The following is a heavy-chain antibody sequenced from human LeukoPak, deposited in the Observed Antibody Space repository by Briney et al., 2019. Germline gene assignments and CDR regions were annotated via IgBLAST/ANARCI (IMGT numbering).Heavy chain of an antibody. CDR1: GFIFSSYW. CDR3: ARRDLWLGH. J-gene: IGHJ4*02. D-gene: IGHD3-10*01. CDR2: IKSDGSEE. Sequence: PGGSLRLSCATSGFIFSSYWMCWVRQAPGKGLEWVANIKSDGSEEYYGDSVKGRFTISRDNAKNSLYLQMNSLRVEDTAVYYCARRDLWLGHWGQGSLVTVSS. V-gene: IGHV3-7*01.